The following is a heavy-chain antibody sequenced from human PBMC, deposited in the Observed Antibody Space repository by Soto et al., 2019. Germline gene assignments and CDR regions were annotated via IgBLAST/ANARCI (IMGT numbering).Heavy chain of an antibody. V-gene: IGHV3-30*02. CDR3: AGGFRRVAGHGYYYGMEV. J-gene: IGHJ6*01. D-gene: IGHD6-19*01. Sequence: PGGSLRLSCAASGFTFSSYGMHWVRQAPGKGLEWVAVIWYDGSNKYYADSVKGRFTISRDNSKNTLYLQMNSLRAEDTAVYYCAGGFRRVAGHGYYYGMEVWGQGTTVTVSS. CDR1: GFTFSSYG. CDR2: IWYDGSNK.